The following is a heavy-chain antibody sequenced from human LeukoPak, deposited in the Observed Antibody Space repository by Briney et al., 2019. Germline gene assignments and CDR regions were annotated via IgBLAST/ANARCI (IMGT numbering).Heavy chain of an antibody. J-gene: IGHJ4*02. Sequence: GGSLRLSCVASGFTFSSYSMNWVRQAPGKGLEWVSAISGSGGSTYYADSVKGRFTISRDNSKNTLYLQMNSLRAEDTAVYYCAKAFRPMIVVIPSDYWGQGTLVTVSS. CDR2: ISGSGGST. CDR1: GFTFSSYS. V-gene: IGHV3-23*01. D-gene: IGHD3-22*01. CDR3: AKAFRPMIVVIPSDY.